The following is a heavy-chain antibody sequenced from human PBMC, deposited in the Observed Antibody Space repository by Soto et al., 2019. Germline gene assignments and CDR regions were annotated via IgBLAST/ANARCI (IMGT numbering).Heavy chain of an antibody. CDR1: GGSISSGAYS. CDR2: IYHSGST. J-gene: IGHJ3*02. Sequence: SETLSLTCAVSGGSISSGAYSWSWIRQPPGKGLEWVGYIYHSGSTYYNPSLKSRVTISVDRSKNRFSLNLNSVTAADTAVYYCARGVQKPGIAVAGRYDAFDIWGQGTMVTVSS. D-gene: IGHD6-19*01. V-gene: IGHV4-30-2*01. CDR3: ARGVQKPGIAVAGRYDAFDI.